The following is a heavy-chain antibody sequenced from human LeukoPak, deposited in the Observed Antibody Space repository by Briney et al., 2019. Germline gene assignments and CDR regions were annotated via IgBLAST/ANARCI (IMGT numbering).Heavy chain of an antibody. CDR2: IRSNGVIT. Sequence: GGSLRLSCAASGFIFSHHGMNWVRQAPGKGLEWVSGIRSNGVITYYADSVKGRFTISRDNAKNSLYLQMNSLRVEDTAVYYCARDRGSYYGVYDYWGQGTLVTVSS. CDR1: GFIFSHHG. J-gene: IGHJ4*02. D-gene: IGHD1-26*01. CDR3: ARDRGSYYGVYDY. V-gene: IGHV3-21*01.